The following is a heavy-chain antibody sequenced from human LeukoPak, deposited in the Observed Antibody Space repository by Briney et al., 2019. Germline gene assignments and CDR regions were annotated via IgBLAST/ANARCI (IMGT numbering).Heavy chain of an antibody. J-gene: IGHJ4*02. CDR1: GYSISSGYC. Sequence: PSETLSPTCAVSGYSISSGYCWGWIRQPPGKGLEWIGSIYHSGSTYYNPSLKSRVTISVDTSKNQFSLKLSSVTAADTAVYYCARHRRFLEWSLDYWGQGTLVTVSS. D-gene: IGHD3-3*01. V-gene: IGHV4-38-2*01. CDR2: IYHSGST. CDR3: ARHRRFLEWSLDY.